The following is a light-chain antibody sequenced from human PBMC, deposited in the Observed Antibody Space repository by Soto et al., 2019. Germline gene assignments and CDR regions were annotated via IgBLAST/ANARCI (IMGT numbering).Light chain of an antibody. CDR2: EVS. Sequence: QSALTQPPSASGSPGQSVTISCTGTSSGVGGYNYVSWYQQHPGKAPKLMIYEVSKRPSGVPDRFSGSKSGNTASLTVSGLQAEDEADYYCSSYAGSNRVVFGGGTQLTVL. CDR3: SSYAGSNRVV. V-gene: IGLV2-8*01. J-gene: IGLJ2*01. CDR1: SSGVGGYNY.